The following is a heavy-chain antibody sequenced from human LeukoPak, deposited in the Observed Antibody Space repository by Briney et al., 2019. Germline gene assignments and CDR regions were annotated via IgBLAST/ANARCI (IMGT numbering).Heavy chain of an antibody. V-gene: IGHV1-8*01. D-gene: IGHD5-18*01. CDR1: GYTFTSYD. CDR3: ARDSLRGTAMVFDY. J-gene: IGHJ4*02. Sequence: ASVKVSCKASGYTFTSYDINWVRQALGQGLEWMAWVNPNSGSTDYAQKFQGRLTMTRDTAISTAYMELSSLRSADTAVYYCARDSLRGTAMVFDYWGQGTLVTVSS. CDR2: VNPNSGST.